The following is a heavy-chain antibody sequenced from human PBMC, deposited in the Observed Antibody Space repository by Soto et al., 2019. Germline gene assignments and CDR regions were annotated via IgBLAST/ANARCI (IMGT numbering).Heavy chain of an antibody. J-gene: IGHJ4*02. CDR1: GGSCSGCY. CDR2: INHSGSA. CDR3: SRWYGSGWNYFDS. V-gene: IGHV4-34*01. D-gene: IGHD3-10*01. Sequence: QVQLQQWGAGLLKPSETLSLTCAIYGGSCSGCYWTWIRQPPGKGLEWIGQINHSGSANYSPSLNSRFTISVDTSKNHFSLRLTSVTVADTAVYYCSRWYGSGWNYFDSWGQGTLVTVSS.